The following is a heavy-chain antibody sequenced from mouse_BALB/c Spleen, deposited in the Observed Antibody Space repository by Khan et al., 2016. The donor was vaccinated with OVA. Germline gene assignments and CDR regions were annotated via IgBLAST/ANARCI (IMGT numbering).Heavy chain of an antibody. D-gene: IGHD2-10*02. Sequence: EVQLQESGPGLVKPSPSVSLTCTVTGYSITSYYAWNLIQQFPRNKLECMYFISYNGNTKYNPSLKNRVSMTTDTSKNQFCLPLNSVTVDDRARYDGSRVYGGCFDYWGQGT. J-gene: IGHJ2*01. CDR2: ISYNGNT. CDR1: GYSITSYYA. V-gene: IGHV3-2*02. CDR3: SRVYGGCFDY.